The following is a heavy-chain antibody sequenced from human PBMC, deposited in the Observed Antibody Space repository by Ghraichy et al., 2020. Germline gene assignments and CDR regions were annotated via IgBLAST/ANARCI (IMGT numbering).Heavy chain of an antibody. CDR1: GFTFSDYY. J-gene: IGHJ6*02. V-gene: IGHV3-11*06. CDR2: ISTSSYT. CDR3: ARGHYGMDV. Sequence: GESLNISCAASGFTFSDYYMIWIRQAPGKGLEWVSYISTSSYTNYADSVKGRFTISRDNAKNSLYLQMNSLRAEDTAVYYCARGHYGMDVWGQGTTITVSS.